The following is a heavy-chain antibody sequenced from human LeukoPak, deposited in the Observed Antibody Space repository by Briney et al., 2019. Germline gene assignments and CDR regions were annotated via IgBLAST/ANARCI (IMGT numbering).Heavy chain of an antibody. D-gene: IGHD6-19*01. CDR3: ARGGTPGYSTGWIDH. CDR1: GISLSNYA. V-gene: IGHV3-23*01. J-gene: IGHJ4*02. Sequence: GGSLRLSCVVSGISLSNYAMTWVRQAPGKGLEWVSYISERGGSTTYADSVKGRFIISRDNSKNTLYLQMNSLRAEDTAMYHCARGGTPGYSTGWIDHWGQGTLVTVSS. CDR2: ISERGGST.